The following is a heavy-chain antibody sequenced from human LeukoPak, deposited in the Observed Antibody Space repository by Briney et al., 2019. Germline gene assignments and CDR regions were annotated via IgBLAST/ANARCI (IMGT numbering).Heavy chain of an antibody. Sequence: GGSLRLSCAASGFTFSSYGMHWVRQAPGKGLEWVAVIWYDGSNKYYADSVKGRFTISRDNSKNTLYLQMNSLRAEDTAVYYCARDAPGPHGPVAGHNWFDTWGQGTLVTVSS. CDR2: IWYDGSNK. CDR3: ARDAPGPHGPVAGHNWFDT. J-gene: IGHJ5*02. V-gene: IGHV3-33*01. D-gene: IGHD6-19*01. CDR1: GFTFSSYG.